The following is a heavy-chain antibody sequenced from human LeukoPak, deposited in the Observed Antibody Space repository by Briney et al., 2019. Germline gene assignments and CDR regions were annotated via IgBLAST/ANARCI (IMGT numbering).Heavy chain of an antibody. CDR3: ARGAAAGYSYYYGMDV. CDR1: GGSFSGYY. Sequence: PSETLSLTCAVYGGSFSGYYWSWIRQPPGKGLEWIGEINHSGSTNYNPSLKSRVTISVDTSKNQFSLKLSSVTAADTAVYYCARGAAAGYSYYYGMDVWGQGTTVTVSS. V-gene: IGHV4-34*01. D-gene: IGHD6-13*01. CDR2: INHSGST. J-gene: IGHJ6*02.